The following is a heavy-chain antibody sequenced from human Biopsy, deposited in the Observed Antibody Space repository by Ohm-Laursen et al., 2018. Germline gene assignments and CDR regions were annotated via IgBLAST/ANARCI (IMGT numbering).Heavy chain of an antibody. CDR3: GNEVHGRDY. J-gene: IGHJ4*02. D-gene: IGHD2-15*01. Sequence: GTLSLTCAVYGKTFSDYHWSWIRQPPGKGLEWIGQINQSGRTNYNPSLKSRVNISADKSNNQFSLKLTSVTSADTAVYFCGNEVHGRDYWGLGTLVTVSS. CDR2: INQSGRT. V-gene: IGHV4-34*08. CDR1: GKTFSDYH.